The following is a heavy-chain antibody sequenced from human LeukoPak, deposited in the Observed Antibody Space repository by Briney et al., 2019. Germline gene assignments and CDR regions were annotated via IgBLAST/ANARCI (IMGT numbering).Heavy chain of an antibody. CDR3: ARVSYYYGSGTRQYYFDY. V-gene: IGHV3-53*01. CDR1: GFTFSNAW. CDR2: ISHSDGKT. D-gene: IGHD3-10*01. Sequence: GGSLRLSCAASGFTFSNAWMSWVRQAPGKGLEWVSVISHSDGKTYYADSVKGRFTISRDNSKNTLYLQMNSLRAEDTAVYYCARVSYYYGSGTRQYYFDYWGQGTLVTVSS. J-gene: IGHJ4*02.